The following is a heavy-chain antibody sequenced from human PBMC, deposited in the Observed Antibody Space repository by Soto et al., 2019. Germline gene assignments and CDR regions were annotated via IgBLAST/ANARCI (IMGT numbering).Heavy chain of an antibody. D-gene: IGHD7-27*01. CDR2: IWYVGSEQ. CDR3: AKDWGTTGDGLLKGFLDV. CDR1: GFSFSQTA. V-gene: IGHV3-33*06. Sequence: QVQLVESGGGVAQPGRSLRLSCTASGFSFSQTAIHWVRQTPDKGLEWVAIIWYVGSEQYYADSVKGRFTISRDNSKNTVYLQMNSLRVDDRSVYYCAKDWGTTGDGLLKGFLDVWGRGTQVTVSS. J-gene: IGHJ2*01.